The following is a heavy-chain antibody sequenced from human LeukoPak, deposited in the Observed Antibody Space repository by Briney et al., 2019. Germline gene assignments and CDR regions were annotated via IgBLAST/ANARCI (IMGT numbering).Heavy chain of an antibody. V-gene: IGHV3-20*04. J-gene: IGHJ4*02. CDR2: INWNGGSR. CDR3: ARSRHSYDSSGFPHY. D-gene: IGHD3-22*01. CDR1: GFNFDDYV. Sequence: GGSLRLSCAASGFNFDDYVMSWVRQAPGKGLEWVSGINWNGGSRGSAESVKGRFTISRDNAKNSLYLQMNSLRAEDTALYYCARSRHSYDSSGFPHYWGQGTLVTVSS.